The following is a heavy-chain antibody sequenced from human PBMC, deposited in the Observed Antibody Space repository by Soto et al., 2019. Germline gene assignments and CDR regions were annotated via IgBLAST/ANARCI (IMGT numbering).Heavy chain of an antibody. CDR3: ARSHGDDYDYCGMDI. V-gene: IGHV1-18*01. D-gene: IGHD4-17*01. J-gene: IGHJ6*02. Sequence: QVQLVQSGAEVKKPGASVKVSCKASGYTFTSYGISWVRQAPGQGLEGMGWRSSYNGNTNYARKLHGIVTMTTDTSPSTAVMELRRLRSDDTAVYYCARSHGDDYDYCGMDIWGQGARVTVSS. CDR2: RSSYNGNT. CDR1: GYTFTSYG.